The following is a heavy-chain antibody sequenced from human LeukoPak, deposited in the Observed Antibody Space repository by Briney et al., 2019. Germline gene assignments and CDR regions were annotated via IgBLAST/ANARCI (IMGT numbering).Heavy chain of an antibody. Sequence: ASGTVSCKASGYSFTSNGITWVRQAPGPGLGWMGWISAYNGNDTYSQKLEGRVIILTNACTRTAYMQLRSQISVDTAVYYCARDGSITMDLGGFDYWGQGTLVTVSS. CDR3: ARDGSITMDLGGFDY. J-gene: IGHJ4*02. D-gene: IGHD3-10*01. CDR1: GYSFTSNG. V-gene: IGHV1-18*01. CDR2: ISAYNGND.